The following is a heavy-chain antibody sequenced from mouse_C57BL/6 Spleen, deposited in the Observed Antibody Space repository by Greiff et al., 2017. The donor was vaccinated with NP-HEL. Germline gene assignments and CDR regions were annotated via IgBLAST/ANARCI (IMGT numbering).Heavy chain of an antibody. D-gene: IGHD2-4*01. CDR3: ARTMITDYFDY. Sequence: QVQLQQPGAELVKPGASVKLSCKASGYTFTSYWMHWVKQRPGQGLEWIGMIHPNSGSTNYNEKFKSKATLTADKSSSTAYMQLSSLTSEDSAVYYCARTMITDYFDYWGQGTTLTVSS. J-gene: IGHJ2*01. CDR1: GYTFTSYW. V-gene: IGHV1-64*01. CDR2: IHPNSGST.